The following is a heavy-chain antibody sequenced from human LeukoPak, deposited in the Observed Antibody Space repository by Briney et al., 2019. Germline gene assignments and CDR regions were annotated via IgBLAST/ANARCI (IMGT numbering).Heavy chain of an antibody. D-gene: IGHD1-7*01. J-gene: IGHJ6*02. V-gene: IGHV5-10-1*01. Sequence: GESLKISCKGSGYSLTSYWISWVRQMPGKGLEWMGRIDPSDSSPNYSPSFQGHVTISLDRSISTAYLQWSSLKASDTAMYFCARHTNGNYGYYYYGMDVWGQGTTVTVSS. CDR2: IDPSDSSP. CDR3: ARHTNGNYGYYYYGMDV. CDR1: GYSLTSYW.